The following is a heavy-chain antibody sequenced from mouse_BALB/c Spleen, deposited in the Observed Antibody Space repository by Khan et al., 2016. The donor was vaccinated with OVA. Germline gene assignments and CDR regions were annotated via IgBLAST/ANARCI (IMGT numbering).Heavy chain of an antibody. D-gene: IGHD1-3*01. Sequence: QVQLKESGPGLVAPSQSLSITCTVYGFSLTSYGVHWVRQPPGKGLEWLGVIWAGGSTNYNSALMSRLSISKDNSKSQVFLKMNRLQTDDTAMYYCARLEDIWGQGTTLTVSS. CDR3: ARLEDI. CDR2: IWAGGST. V-gene: IGHV2-9*02. J-gene: IGHJ2*01. CDR1: GFSLTSYG.